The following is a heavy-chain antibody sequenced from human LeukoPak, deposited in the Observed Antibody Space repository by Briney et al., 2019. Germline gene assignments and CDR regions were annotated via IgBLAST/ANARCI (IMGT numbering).Heavy chain of an antibody. D-gene: IGHD2-2*01. CDR1: GGSISSYY. CDR2: IYYSGST. CDR3: EGYCSSTSCETPRGAFDI. J-gene: IGHJ3*02. Sequence: SETLSLTCTVSGGSISSYYWSWIRQPPGKGLEWIGSIYYSGSTYYNPSLKSRVTISVDTSKNQFSLKLSSVTAADTAVYYCEGYCSSTSCETPRGAFDIWGQGTMVTVSS. V-gene: IGHV4-59*05.